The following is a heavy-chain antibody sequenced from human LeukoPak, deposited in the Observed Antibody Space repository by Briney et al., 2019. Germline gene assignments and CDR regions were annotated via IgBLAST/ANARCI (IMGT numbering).Heavy chain of an antibody. D-gene: IGHD2-21*01. Sequence: PGGSLRLSCAASGFTVSYNYMSWVRQAPGKGLEWVSVIYSGGSTYHADSVKGRFTISRDNSKNTLYLQMNSLRAEDTAVYYCARGEIVVAPGAFDIWGQGTMVTVSS. CDR1: GFTVSYNY. CDR3: ARGEIVVAPGAFDI. V-gene: IGHV3-53*01. J-gene: IGHJ3*02. CDR2: IYSGGST.